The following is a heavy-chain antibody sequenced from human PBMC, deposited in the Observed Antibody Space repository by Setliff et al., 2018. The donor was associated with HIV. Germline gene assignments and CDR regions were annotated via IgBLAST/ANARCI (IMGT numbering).Heavy chain of an antibody. V-gene: IGHV3-48*01. Sequence: GGSLRLSCAASGFTFSSFSMNWVRQATGKGLEWVSCISSTSSNIYYVDSVECRFTISRDNADNSLYLQMNNLRAEDTAVYYCARVPDRGNSASYWYFYLWCRGTLVSASS. CDR1: GFTFSSFS. J-gene: IGHJ2*01. CDR2: ISSTSSNI. CDR3: ARVPDRGNSASYWYFYL. D-gene: IGHD2-21*02.